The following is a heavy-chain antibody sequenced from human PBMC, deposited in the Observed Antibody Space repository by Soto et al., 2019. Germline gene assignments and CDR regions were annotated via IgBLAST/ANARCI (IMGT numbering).Heavy chain of an antibody. V-gene: IGHV4-39*01. J-gene: IGHJ6*02. D-gene: IGHD3-16*01. CDR3: ARHKGGYYSGVDV. CDR2: IYYSGTT. CDR1: ACSDSINSYF. Sequence: ETLSPPFTFPACSDSINSYFCAWTRQPPGKGLEWIGNIYYSGTTYYNPSLKSRVTISVDTSKNQFSLKLSSVTAADTAVYYCARHKGGYYSGVDVWGQGTTVTVSS.